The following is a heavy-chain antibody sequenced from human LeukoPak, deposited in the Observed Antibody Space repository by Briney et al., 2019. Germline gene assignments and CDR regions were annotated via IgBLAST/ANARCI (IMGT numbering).Heavy chain of an antibody. CDR1: GYTFTNYG. Sequence: GASVKVSCKASGYTFTNYGITWVRQAPGQGLEWMGWISTYNGDTNYAQKLQGRVTMTTDTFTSTAYMELRSLRSDDTAVYYCARNGQQLYHGCWGQGTLVTVSS. J-gene: IGHJ4*02. CDR3: ARNGQQLYHGC. V-gene: IGHV1-18*01. D-gene: IGHD6-13*01. CDR2: ISTYNGDT.